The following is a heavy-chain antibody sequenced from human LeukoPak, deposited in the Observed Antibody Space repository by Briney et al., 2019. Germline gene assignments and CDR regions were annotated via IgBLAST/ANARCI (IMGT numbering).Heavy chain of an antibody. Sequence: GGSLRLSCAASGFTFSSYTMSWVRQAPGEGLEWLSAINNRGSSTYYAGSVKDRFTISSDNSENTLYLQMNSLTVDDTAVYFCAKERQTGDYFTSDYWGQGTLVTVSS. V-gene: IGHV3-23*01. D-gene: IGHD4-17*01. CDR2: INNRGSST. J-gene: IGHJ4*02. CDR3: AKERQTGDYFTSDY. CDR1: GFTFSSYT.